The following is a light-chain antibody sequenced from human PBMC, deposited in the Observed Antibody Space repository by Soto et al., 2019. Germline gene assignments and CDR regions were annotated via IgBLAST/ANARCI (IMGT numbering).Light chain of an antibody. V-gene: IGKV3-15*01. CDR3: QQYNDWPPYT. CDR2: GAS. Sequence: EIVMTQSPATLSVSPGERATHSCRASQTVTGALAWYQQKPGQAPRLLLYGASTRATGVPDRFSGSGSGTDFTLTISSLQSEDFAVYYCQQYNDWPPYTFGQGTNVEIK. J-gene: IGKJ2*01. CDR1: QTVTGA.